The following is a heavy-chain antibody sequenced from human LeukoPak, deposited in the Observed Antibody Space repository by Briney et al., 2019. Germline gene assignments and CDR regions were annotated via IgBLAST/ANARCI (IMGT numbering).Heavy chain of an antibody. CDR3: ARAFISGWYDWFDP. D-gene: IGHD6-19*01. Sequence: ASVKVSCKASGYTFTSYGISWVRQAPGQGLEWMGGIIPIFGTPNYAQKFQGRVTITADESTSTAYMELSSLRSEDTAMYYCARAFISGWYDWFDPWDQGTLVTVSS. V-gene: IGHV1-69*13. CDR1: GYTFTSYG. J-gene: IGHJ5*02. CDR2: IIPIFGTP.